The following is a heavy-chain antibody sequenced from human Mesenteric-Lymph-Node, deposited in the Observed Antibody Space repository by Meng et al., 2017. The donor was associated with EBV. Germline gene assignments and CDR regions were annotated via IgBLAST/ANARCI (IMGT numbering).Heavy chain of an antibody. Sequence: EVQMLESGGGLVQPGXAVSLSCAAAGFTFSSYVMSWVGQAPGKGLEWVSAISGSGSSKYYADSVKGRFTISRDNSKNTLYLQMNSLRAEDTAVYYCANIAAAGPFDYWGQGTLVTVSS. CDR1: GFTFSSYV. D-gene: IGHD6-13*01. CDR3: ANIAAAGPFDY. CDR2: ISGSGSSK. J-gene: IGHJ4*02. V-gene: IGHV3-23*01.